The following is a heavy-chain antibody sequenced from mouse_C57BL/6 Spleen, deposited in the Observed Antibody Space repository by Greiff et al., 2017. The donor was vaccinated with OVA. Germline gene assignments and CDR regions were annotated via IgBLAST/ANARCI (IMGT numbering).Heavy chain of an antibody. J-gene: IGHJ4*01. V-gene: IGHV1-15*01. CDR3: TRTVVAPYYYAMDY. CDR2: IDPETGGT. D-gene: IGHD1-1*01. Sequence: QVQLQQSGAELVRPGASVTLSCKASGYTFTDYEMHWVKQTPVHGLEWIGAIDPETGGTAYNQKFKGKAILTADKSSSTAYMELRSLTSEDSAVYYCTRTVVAPYYYAMDYWGQGTSVTVSS. CDR1: GYTFTDYE.